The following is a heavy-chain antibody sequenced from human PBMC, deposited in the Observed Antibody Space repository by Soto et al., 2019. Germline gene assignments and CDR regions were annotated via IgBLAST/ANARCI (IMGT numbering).Heavy chain of an antibody. V-gene: IGHV1-2*04. CDR3: ARGNSSPLYHYYYMDV. D-gene: IGHD6-13*01. CDR2: INPNSGGT. CDR1: GYTFTGYY. Sequence: ASVKVSCKASGYTFTGYYMHWVRQAPGQGLEWMGWINPNSGGTNYAQKLQGWVTMTTDTSTSTAYMELRSLRSDDTAVYYCARGNSSPLYHYYYMDVWGKGTTVTVSS. J-gene: IGHJ6*03.